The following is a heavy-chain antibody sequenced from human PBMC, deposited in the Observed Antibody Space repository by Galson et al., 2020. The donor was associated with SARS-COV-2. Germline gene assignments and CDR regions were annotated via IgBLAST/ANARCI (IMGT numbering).Heavy chain of an antibody. CDR3: ARDFDRYCSGGSCYLYYYYGMDV. V-gene: IGHV4-39*07. CDR1: GGSISSSSYY. D-gene: IGHD2-15*01. J-gene: IGHJ6*02. CDR2: IYYSGST. Sequence: ASETLSLTCTVSGGSISSSSYYLGWIRQPPGKGLEWIGSIYYSGSTYYNPSLKSRVTISVDTSKNQFSLKLSSVTAADTAVYYCARDFDRYCSGGSCYLYYYYGMDVWGQGTTVTVSS.